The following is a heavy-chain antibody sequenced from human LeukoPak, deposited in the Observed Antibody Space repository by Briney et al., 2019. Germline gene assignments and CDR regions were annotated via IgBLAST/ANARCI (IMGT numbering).Heavy chain of an antibody. Sequence: SETLSLTCTVSGGSISSSSYYWGWIRQPPGKGLEWIGSIYYSGSTYYNPSLKSRVTISVDTSKNQFSLKLSSVTAADTAVYYCARVVEWLVLDYYYYMDVWGKGTTVTVSS. CDR1: GGSISSSSYY. CDR2: IYYSGST. J-gene: IGHJ6*03. D-gene: IGHD6-19*01. CDR3: ARVVEWLVLDYYYYMDV. V-gene: IGHV4-39*07.